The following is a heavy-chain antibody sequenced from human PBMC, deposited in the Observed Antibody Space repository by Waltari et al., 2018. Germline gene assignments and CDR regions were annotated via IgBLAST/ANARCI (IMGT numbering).Heavy chain of an antibody. D-gene: IGHD6-19*01. CDR3: TRQTVAGRDY. CDR1: GFTFSGSA. J-gene: IGHJ4*02. CDR2: IRSKANSYAT. Sequence: EVQLVESGGGLVQPGGSLKLSCAASGFTFSGSAMPWVRQASGKGLEWVGRIRSKANSYATAYAASVKGRFTISRDDSKNTAYLQMNSLKTEDTAVYYCTRQTVAGRDYWGQGTLVTVSS. V-gene: IGHV3-73*02.